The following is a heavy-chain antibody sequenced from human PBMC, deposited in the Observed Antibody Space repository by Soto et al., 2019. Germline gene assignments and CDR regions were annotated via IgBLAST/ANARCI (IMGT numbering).Heavy chain of an antibody. D-gene: IGHD3-10*01. CDR3: ARLDHYGSGSYYISIGFDY. Sequence: SEPLSLTCTVSGGSISSSSYYWGWIRQPPGKGLEWIGSIYYSGSTYYNPSLKSRVTISVDTSKNQFSLKLSSVTAADTAVYYCARLDHYGSGSYYISIGFDYWGQGTLVTVSS. CDR1: GGSISSSSYY. CDR2: IYYSGST. V-gene: IGHV4-39*01. J-gene: IGHJ4*02.